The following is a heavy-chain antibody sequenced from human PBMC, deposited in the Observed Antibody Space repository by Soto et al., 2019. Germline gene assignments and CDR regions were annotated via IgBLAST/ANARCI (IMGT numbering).Heavy chain of an antibody. V-gene: IGHV1-8*01. CDR1: GYTFGNND. CDR3: ARMANSGTLNWFDT. J-gene: IGHJ5*02. CDR2: MNPNSGNT. Sequence: ASVKVSCKASGYTFGNNDISWVRQATGQGLEWMGWMNPNSGNTGYAQKFQGRVSMTRNTSITTAYLELSSLRSDDTAIYYCARMANSGTLNWFDTWGQGPLVTVSS.